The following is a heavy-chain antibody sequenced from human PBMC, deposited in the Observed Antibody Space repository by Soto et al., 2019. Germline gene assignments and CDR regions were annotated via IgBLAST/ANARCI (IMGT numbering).Heavy chain of an antibody. Sequence: KLVESGGGLVQPGGSLRLSCAASGFNFGTFWMSWVRQAPGKGLEWVASIKEDGSEAYYVDSVKGRFTISRDNAKNSLYLQLNSLGFDDTAIYYCAREWQSSFCSPTTCYFYGMDVWGQGTTVTVSS. J-gene: IGHJ6*02. V-gene: IGHV3-7*01. D-gene: IGHD2-21*01. CDR1: GFNFGTFW. CDR3: AREWQSSFCSPTTCYFYGMDV. CDR2: IKEDGSEA.